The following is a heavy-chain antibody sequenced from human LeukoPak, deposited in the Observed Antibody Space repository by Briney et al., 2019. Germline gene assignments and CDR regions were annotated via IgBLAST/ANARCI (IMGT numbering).Heavy chain of an antibody. D-gene: IGHD3-22*01. CDR1: GYTFTVNY. Sequence: ASVKVSCTTSGYTFTVNYIHWMRQAPGQGLEWMGWINPNTGGTNYGQKFQGRVTMTRETSISTAYMELSSLRSDDTAVYYCARIHQYYSDGNGYYERWGQGTLVTVSS. CDR2: INPNTGGT. V-gene: IGHV1-2*02. CDR3: ARIHQYYSDGNGYYER. J-gene: IGHJ4*02.